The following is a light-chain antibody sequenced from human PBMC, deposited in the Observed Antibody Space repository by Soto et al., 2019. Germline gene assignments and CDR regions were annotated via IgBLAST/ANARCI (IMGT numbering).Light chain of an antibody. CDR1: QSVLYSSNNKNY. J-gene: IGKJ2*01. CDR2: WAS. Sequence: DIVMTQSPDALAVSLGERATINCKSSQSVLYSSNNKNYLAWYQQKPGQPPKLLIYWASTRESGVPDRFSGSGSGTDVTLSIASLQAEDAALYYCHQYYSNPQTFGQGTRLEIK. V-gene: IGKV4-1*01. CDR3: HQYYSNPQT.